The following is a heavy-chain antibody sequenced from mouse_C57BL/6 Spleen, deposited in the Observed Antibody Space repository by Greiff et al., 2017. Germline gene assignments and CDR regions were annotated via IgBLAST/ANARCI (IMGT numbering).Heavy chain of an antibody. CDR1: GYTFTSYW. Sequence: QVQLQQSGAELVKPGASVKMSCKASGYTFTSYWITWVKQRPGQGLEWIGDIYPGSGSTNYNEKFKSKATLTVDTSSSTAYMQLSSLTSEDSAVYYCAREGYYGEAMDYWGQGTSVTVSS. V-gene: IGHV1-55*01. J-gene: IGHJ4*01. CDR3: AREGYYGEAMDY. CDR2: IYPGSGST. D-gene: IGHD2-13*01.